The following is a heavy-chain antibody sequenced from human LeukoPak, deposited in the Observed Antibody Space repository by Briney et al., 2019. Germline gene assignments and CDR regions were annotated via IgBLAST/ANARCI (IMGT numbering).Heavy chain of an antibody. J-gene: IGHJ4*02. V-gene: IGHV1-18*01. CDR1: GYTFTSYG. CDR2: INAGNRNT. CDR3: ARRYSSGLSNYFDY. Sequence: GASVKVSCKASGYTFTSYGISWVRQAPGQGLEWMGWINAGNRNTKYSQKFQGRVTITRDTSASTAYMELSSLRSEDTAVYYCARRYSSGLSNYFDYWGQGTLVTVSS. D-gene: IGHD6-25*01.